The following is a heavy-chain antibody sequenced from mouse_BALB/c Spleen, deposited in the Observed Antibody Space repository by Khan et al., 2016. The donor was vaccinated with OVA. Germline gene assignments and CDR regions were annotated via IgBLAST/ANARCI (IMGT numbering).Heavy chain of an antibody. CDR1: GFTFSTYG. V-gene: IGHV5-6*01. CDR2: VSTGGSYT. D-gene: IGHD1-1*01. J-gene: IGHJ3*01. CDR3: TRLAYYYDREGFAY. Sequence: EVELVESGGDLVKPGGSLKLSCAASGFTFSTYGMSWVRQTPDKRLEWVATVSTGGSYTYYPDSVKGRFTISRDNAKNILYLQMSGLKSEDTAMFYCTRLAYYYDREGFAYWGQGTLVTVSA.